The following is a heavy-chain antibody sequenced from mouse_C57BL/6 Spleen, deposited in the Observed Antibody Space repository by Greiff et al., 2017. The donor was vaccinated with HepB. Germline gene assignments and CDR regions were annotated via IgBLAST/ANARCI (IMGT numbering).Heavy chain of an antibody. V-gene: IGHV5-6*02. Sequence: EVKLVESGGDLAKPGGSLKLSCAASGFTFSSYGMSWVRQTPDKRLEWVATISSGDSYTYYPDSVKGRFTISRDNAKNTLYLQMSSLKSEDTAMYYCARDGGYYDSFAYWGQGTPVTVSA. CDR1: GFTFSSYG. D-gene: IGHD2-3*01. CDR2: ISSGDSYT. J-gene: IGHJ3*01. CDR3: ARDGGYYDSFAY.